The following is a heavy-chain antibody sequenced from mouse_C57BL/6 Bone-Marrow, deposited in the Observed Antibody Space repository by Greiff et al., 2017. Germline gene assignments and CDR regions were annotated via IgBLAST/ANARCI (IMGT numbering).Heavy chain of an antibody. V-gene: IGHV1-26*01. CDR1: GYTFTDYY. CDR3: ARGDDGYPNYAMDY. CDR2: INPNNGGT. D-gene: IGHD2-3*01. J-gene: IGHJ4*01. Sequence: VQLQQSGPELVKPGASVKISCKASGYTFTDYYMNWVKQSHGKSLEWIGDINPNNGGTSYNQKFKGKATLTVDKSSSTAYMELRSLTSEDSAVYYCARGDDGYPNYAMDYWGQGTSVTVSS.